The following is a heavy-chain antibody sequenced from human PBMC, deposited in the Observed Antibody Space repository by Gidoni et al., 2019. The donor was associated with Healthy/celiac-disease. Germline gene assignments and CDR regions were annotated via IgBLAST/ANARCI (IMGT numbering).Heavy chain of an antibody. D-gene: IGHD3-22*01. V-gene: IGHV4-31*03. CDR2: IYYSGST. CDR1: GGSISSGGYY. CDR3: ARETSDSSGYYASGYNWFDP. Sequence: QVQLQESGPGLVKPSQTLSLTCTVSGGSISSGGYYWSWIRQHPGKGLEWIGYIYYSGSTYYNPSLNSRVTISTDTSKNQFSLKLSSVTAADTAVYYCARETSDSSGYYASGYNWFDPWGQGTLVTVSS. J-gene: IGHJ5*02.